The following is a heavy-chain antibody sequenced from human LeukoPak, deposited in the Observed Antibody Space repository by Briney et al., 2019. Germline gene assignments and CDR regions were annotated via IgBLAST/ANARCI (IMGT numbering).Heavy chain of an antibody. Sequence: EESLKISCKGSGYSFTNYWIGWVRQMPGKGLEWVGLIYPGESDIRYSPSFQGQVTISADKSISTAYLQWSSLKASDTAMYYCARRFCSTTSCNHDSFDVWGQGTKVTVS. V-gene: IGHV5-51*01. D-gene: IGHD2-2*01. CDR1: GYSFTNYW. J-gene: IGHJ3*01. CDR3: ARRFCSTTSCNHDSFDV. CDR2: IYPGESDI.